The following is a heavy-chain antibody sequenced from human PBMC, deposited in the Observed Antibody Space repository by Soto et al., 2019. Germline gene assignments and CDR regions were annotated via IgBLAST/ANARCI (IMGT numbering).Heavy chain of an antibody. V-gene: IGHV2-5*02. CDR1: GFSLSTSGVG. Sequence: QITLKESGPTLVRPTQTLTLTCAFSGFSLSTSGVGVGWIRQPPGKALEWLAVIYWDDSKHYSPSLRSRLTITKDPSKTQVVLTMTHMDPLDTGTYYCAHQGPEDWPLDYWGQGTLVTVSS. D-gene: IGHD3-9*01. CDR2: IYWDDSK. CDR3: AHQGPEDWPLDY. J-gene: IGHJ4*02.